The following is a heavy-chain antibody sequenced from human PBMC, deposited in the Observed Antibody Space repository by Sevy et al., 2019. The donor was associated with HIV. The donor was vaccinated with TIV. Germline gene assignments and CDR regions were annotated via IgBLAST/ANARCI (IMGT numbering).Heavy chain of an antibody. CDR1: GFTFSEYG. CDR3: ARDRGEILRSAFKS. CDR2: ISHDGRNYK. J-gene: IGHJ5*02. V-gene: IGHV3-30*04. Sequence: GGCLRLSCAASGFTFSEYGMRWVRQAPGKGLEWVAVISHDGRNYKYNADFVKGRFTISRDNSRNTLYLQMNSLRAEDTGIHYCARDRGEILRSAFKSWGQGTLVTVSS. D-gene: IGHD3-10*01.